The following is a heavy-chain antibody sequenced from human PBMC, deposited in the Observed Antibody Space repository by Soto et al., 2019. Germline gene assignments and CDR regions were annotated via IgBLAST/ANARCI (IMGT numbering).Heavy chain of an antibody. CDR3: ARGLSVLRFLEWLFPDYYYGMDV. Sequence: GASVKVSCKASGYTFTSYGISWVRQAPGQGLEWMGWFSAYNGNTNYAQKLQGRVTMTTDTSTSTAYMELRSLRSDDTAVYYCARGLSVLRFLEWLFPDYYYGMDVWGQGTTVTVSS. V-gene: IGHV1-18*01. J-gene: IGHJ6*02. CDR2: FSAYNGNT. D-gene: IGHD3-3*01. CDR1: GYTFTSYG.